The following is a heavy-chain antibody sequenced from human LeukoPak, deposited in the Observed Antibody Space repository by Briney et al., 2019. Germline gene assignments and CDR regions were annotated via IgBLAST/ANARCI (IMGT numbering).Heavy chain of an antibody. CDR1: GFTFSSYA. V-gene: IGHV3-23*01. CDR2: ISASGGST. CDR3: AKVMKGSGRLTMVRGVIIKTAGLYYMDV. D-gene: IGHD3-10*01. Sequence: PGGSLRLSCAASGFTFSSYAMSWVRQAPGKGLEWVSSISASGGSTNYADSVKGRFTISRDNSKNTVYLQMNSLRAEDTAVYYYAKVMKGSGRLTMVRGVIIKTAGLYYMDVWGKGTTVTVSS. J-gene: IGHJ6*03.